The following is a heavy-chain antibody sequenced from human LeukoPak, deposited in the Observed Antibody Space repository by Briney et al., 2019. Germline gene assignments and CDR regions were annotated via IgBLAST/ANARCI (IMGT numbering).Heavy chain of an antibody. CDR1: GGSISSSSYY. V-gene: IGHV4-39*01. CDR2: IYYRGST. CDR3: ASTDYDSSGYSDY. Sequence: PSETLSLTCTVSGGSISSSSYYWGWIRQPPGKGLEWIGSIYYRGSTYYNPSLKSRVTISVDTSKNQFSLKLSSVTAADTAVYYCASTDYDSSGYSDYWGQGTLVTVSS. D-gene: IGHD3-22*01. J-gene: IGHJ4*02.